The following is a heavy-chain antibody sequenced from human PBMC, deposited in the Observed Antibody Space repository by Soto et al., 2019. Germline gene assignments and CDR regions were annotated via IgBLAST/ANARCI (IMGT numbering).Heavy chain of an antibody. CDR1: GGTFSSYA. J-gene: IGHJ6*02. D-gene: IGHD3-3*01. CDR3: ARDHRRYYDFWSGYYSAHYYYGMDV. V-gene: IGHV1-69*13. CDR2: IIPIFGTA. Sequence: GPSVKVSCKASGGTFSSYAISWVRQAPGQGLEWMGGIIPIFGTANYAQKFQGRVTITADESTSTAYMELSSLRSEDTAVYYCARDHRRYYDFWSGYYSAHYYYGMDVWGQGTTVTVSS.